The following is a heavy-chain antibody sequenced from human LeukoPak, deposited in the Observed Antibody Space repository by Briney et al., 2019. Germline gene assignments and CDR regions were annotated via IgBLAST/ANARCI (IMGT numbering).Heavy chain of an antibody. CDR1: GYTFTDYY. V-gene: IGHV1-2*02. D-gene: IGHD3/OR15-3a*01. CDR2: IHPSSGAT. J-gene: IGHJ4*02. Sequence: ASVKVSCKASGYTFTDYYMHWVRQAPGQGLEWMGWIHPSSGATRYAQTFQGRVTMTRDTSISTAYMVLNRLTSDDTAMFYCARDLDSGSSLDYWGQGTLVTVSS. CDR3: ARDLDSGSSLDY.